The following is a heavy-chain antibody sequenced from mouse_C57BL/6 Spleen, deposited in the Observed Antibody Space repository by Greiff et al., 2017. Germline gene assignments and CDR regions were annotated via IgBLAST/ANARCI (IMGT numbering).Heavy chain of an antibody. CDR2: ISDGGSYT. CDR3: AREDSNYGDFDY. CDR1: GFTFSSYA. V-gene: IGHV5-4*01. D-gene: IGHD2-5*01. J-gene: IGHJ2*01. Sequence: EVKLVESGGGLVKPGGSLKLSCAASGFTFSSYAMSWVRQTPEKRLEWVATISDGGSYTYYPDNVKGRFTISRDNAKNNLYLQMSHLKSEDTAMYYCAREDSNYGDFDYWGQGTTLTVSS.